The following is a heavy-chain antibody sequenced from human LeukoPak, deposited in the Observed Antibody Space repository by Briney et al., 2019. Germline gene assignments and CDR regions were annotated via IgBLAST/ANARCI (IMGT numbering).Heavy chain of an antibody. J-gene: IGHJ5*02. D-gene: IGHD5/OR15-5a*01. Sequence: SETLSLTRTVSGGSITSGTFYWGWTRQPPGKGLEWIGTIHHSGSTSYSPSLQSRATISVDTSNNQFSLKLSSVTAADTAVYYCARAGILSTGDYFDPWGQGTLVTVSS. CDR2: IHHSGST. CDR1: GGSITSGTFY. V-gene: IGHV4-39*07. CDR3: ARAGILSTGDYFDP.